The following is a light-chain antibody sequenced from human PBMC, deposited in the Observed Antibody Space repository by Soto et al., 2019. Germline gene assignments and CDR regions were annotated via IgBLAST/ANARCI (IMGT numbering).Light chain of an antibody. CDR3: QQRSNWPLT. Sequence: EIGLTQSPGTLSFSPVERSPLSCGSSQSVTSSYLAWWQQKPGQAPRLLIYGASNRATGIPARFSGSGSGTDFTLTISSLEPEDFAVYYCQQRSNWPLTFGGGTKVDIK. V-gene: IGKV3-11*01. CDR2: GAS. J-gene: IGKJ4*01. CDR1: QSVTSSY.